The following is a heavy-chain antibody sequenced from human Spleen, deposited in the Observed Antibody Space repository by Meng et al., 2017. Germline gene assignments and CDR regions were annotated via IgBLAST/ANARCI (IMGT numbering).Heavy chain of an antibody. D-gene: IGHD6-13*01. J-gene: IGHJ4*02. V-gene: IGHV4-34*01. CDR3: AREGSNWSQNLYFDY. Sequence: GSLRLSCVVSGGSFSDYYWSWIRQPPGKGLEWIGEINHSGSTNYNPSLESRVTISVDASKNQFSLKLSSVTAADTAVYYCAREGSNWSQNLYFDYWGQGTLVTVSS. CDR1: GGSFSDYY. CDR2: INHSGST.